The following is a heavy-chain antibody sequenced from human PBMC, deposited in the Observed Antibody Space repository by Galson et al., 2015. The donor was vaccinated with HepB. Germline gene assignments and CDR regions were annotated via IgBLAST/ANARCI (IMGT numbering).Heavy chain of an antibody. D-gene: IGHD3-22*01. CDR2: IIPIFGTA. Sequence: SVKVSCKASGATFTSYTINWVRQAPGQGLQWMGGIIPIFGTANYAQKFQDRVTITADESTSTAYMELSSLRSEDTAVYYCARERVGFHDSSGSSYFDYWGQGTLVTVSS. CDR3: ARERVGFHDSSGSSYFDY. CDR1: GATFTSYT. J-gene: IGHJ4*02. V-gene: IGHV1-69*13.